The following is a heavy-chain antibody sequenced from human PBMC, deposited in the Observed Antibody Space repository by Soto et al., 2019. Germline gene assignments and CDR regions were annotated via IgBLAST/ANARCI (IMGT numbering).Heavy chain of an antibody. CDR2: IYHSGST. V-gene: IGHV4-4*02. Sequence: SETLSLTCAVSGGSISSSNWWSWVRQPPGKGLEWIGEIYHSGSTNYNPSLKSRVTISVDKSKNQFSLKLSSVTAADKAVYYCARCYDILTGYPYYFDYGGQGTLVTV. J-gene: IGHJ4*02. CDR1: GGSISSSNW. D-gene: IGHD3-9*01. CDR3: ARCYDILTGYPYYFDY.